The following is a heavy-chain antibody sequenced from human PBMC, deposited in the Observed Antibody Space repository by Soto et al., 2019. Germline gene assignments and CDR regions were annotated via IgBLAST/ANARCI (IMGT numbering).Heavy chain of an antibody. D-gene: IGHD3-9*01. CDR1: GYTFTSYG. V-gene: IGHV1-18*01. J-gene: IGHJ4*02. Sequence: ASVKVSCKASGYTFTSYGISWVRQAPGQGLEWMGWISAYNGNTNYAQKLQGRVTMTTDTSTSTAYMELRSLRSDDTAVYYCARDIGDFLTGYYRGNFDYWGQGTLVTVSS. CDR3: ARDIGDFLTGYYRGNFDY. CDR2: ISAYNGNT.